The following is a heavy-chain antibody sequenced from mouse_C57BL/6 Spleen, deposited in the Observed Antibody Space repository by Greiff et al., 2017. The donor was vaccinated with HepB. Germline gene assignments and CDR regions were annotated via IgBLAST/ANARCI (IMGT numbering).Heavy chain of an antibody. V-gene: IGHV14-1*01. CDR3: TFYYGYDSWFAY. J-gene: IGHJ3*01. Sequence: VQLQQSGAELVRPGASVKLSCTASGFTIKDYYMHWVKQRPEQGLEWIGRIDPEDGDTEYAPKFQGKATMTADTSSNTAYLQLSSLTSEDTAVYYCTFYYGYDSWFAYWGQGTLVTVSA. CDR1: GFTIKDYY. CDR2: IDPEDGDT. D-gene: IGHD2-2*01.